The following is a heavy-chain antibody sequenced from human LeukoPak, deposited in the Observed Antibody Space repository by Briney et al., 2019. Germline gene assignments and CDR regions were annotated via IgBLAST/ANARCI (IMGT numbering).Heavy chain of an antibody. D-gene: IGHD3-16*01. CDR2: IYHSGST. CDR3: AGGGTETFDY. V-gene: IGHV4-38-2*02. J-gene: IGHJ4*02. CDR1: GYSISSGYY. Sequence: SETLSLTCTVSGYSISSGYYWGWIRQPPGKGLEWIGSIYHSGSTYYNPSLKSRVTISVDTSKDQFSLKLSSVTAADTAVYYCAGGGTETFDYWGQATLVTVSS.